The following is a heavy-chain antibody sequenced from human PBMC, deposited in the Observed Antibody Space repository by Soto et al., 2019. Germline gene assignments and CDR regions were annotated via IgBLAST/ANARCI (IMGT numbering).Heavy chain of an antibody. Sequence: QVQLVQSGGEVKKPGASVKVSCKAYGYTFTTYGISWVRQAPGQGLEWMGWIDTYTGNTIYAQRLQDRVTMTTDTSTSTTYMELRSLRSDDTALYYCTRDPGIAAPGRGLGDYWGQGTLVTVSP. J-gene: IGHJ4*02. CDR2: IDTYTGNT. V-gene: IGHV1-18*01. CDR3: TRDPGIAAPGRGLGDY. CDR1: GYTFTTYG. D-gene: IGHD6-13*01.